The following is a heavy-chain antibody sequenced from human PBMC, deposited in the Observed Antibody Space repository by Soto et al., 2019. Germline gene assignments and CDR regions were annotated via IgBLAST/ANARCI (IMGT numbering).Heavy chain of an antibody. D-gene: IGHD3-9*01. Sequence: GGSLRLSCAASGFTFSSYAMGWVRQAPGKGLEWVSAISGSGGSTYYADSVKGRFTISRDNSKNTLYLQMNSLRAEDTAVYYCAKLATDYDILTDGGYWGQGTLVTVSS. V-gene: IGHV3-23*01. J-gene: IGHJ4*02. CDR2: ISGSGGST. CDR3: AKLATDYDILTDGGY. CDR1: GFTFSSYA.